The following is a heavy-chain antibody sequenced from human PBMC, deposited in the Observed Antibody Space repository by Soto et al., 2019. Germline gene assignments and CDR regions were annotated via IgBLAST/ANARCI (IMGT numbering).Heavy chain of an antibody. V-gene: IGHV3-53*02. CDR1: GFSVTTNY. Sequence: EVQLVETGGGLIQPGGSLRLPCLASGFSVTTNYIIWVRQPPGKGLEWVSTTFTGGSTHYADSVKGRFSISRDNSKNTVYLQMINLRVEDTAVYYCAKKPPSSIQGWAFGMDVWGQGTTVSVSS. CDR2: TFTGGST. D-gene: IGHD1-26*01. CDR3: AKKPPSSIQGWAFGMDV. J-gene: IGHJ6*02.